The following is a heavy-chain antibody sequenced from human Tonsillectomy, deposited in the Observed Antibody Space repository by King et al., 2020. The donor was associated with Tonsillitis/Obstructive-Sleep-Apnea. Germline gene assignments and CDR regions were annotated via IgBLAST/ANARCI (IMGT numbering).Heavy chain of an antibody. Sequence: VQLVESGGGVVQPGRSLRLSCAASGFTFSSYVMYWVRQAPGKGLEWVAVISYDGSNKYYAGSVKGRFTISRENSKNTLYLQMNSLRTEDTAVYYCAREFLGSFDYWGQGTLVTVSS. CDR2: ISYDGSNK. V-gene: IGHV3-30*04. CDR1: GFTFSSYV. CDR3: AREFLGSFDY. J-gene: IGHJ4*02. D-gene: IGHD3-10*01.